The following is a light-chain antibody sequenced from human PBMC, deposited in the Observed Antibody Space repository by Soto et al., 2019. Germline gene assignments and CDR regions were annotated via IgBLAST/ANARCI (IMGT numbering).Light chain of an antibody. V-gene: IGLV6-57*01. CDR2: EDN. CDR1: SGSIASKY. J-gene: IGLJ3*02. Sequence: NFMLTQPHSVSESPGKTVTISCTRSSGSIASKYVQWYQQRPGSSPTTVIYEDNRRPSGVPDRVSGSIDSSSNAASLSISGLRTEDEADYYCQSYDSSNPVFGGGTKLTVL. CDR3: QSYDSSNPV.